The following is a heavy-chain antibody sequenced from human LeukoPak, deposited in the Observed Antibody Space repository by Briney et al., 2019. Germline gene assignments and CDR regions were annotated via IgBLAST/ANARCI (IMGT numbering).Heavy chain of an antibody. CDR2: ISGSGGGI. Sequence: GGSLRLSCAASGFTFSSYEMNWVRQAPGKGLEWVSYISGSGGGIYYADSVKGRFTMSRANARNSLYLQMSSLRAEDTAVYYCARMPLAGQYNDCWGQGTLVTVSS. V-gene: IGHV3-48*03. D-gene: IGHD6-19*01. CDR1: GFTFSSYE. CDR3: ARMPLAGQYNDC. J-gene: IGHJ4*02.